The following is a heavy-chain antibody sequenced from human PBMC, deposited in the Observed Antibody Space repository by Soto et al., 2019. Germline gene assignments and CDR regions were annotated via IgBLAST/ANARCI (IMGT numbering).Heavy chain of an antibody. CDR2: VSGSGDHT. CDR1: GFTFSTYA. CDR3: AKSGVAELAH. V-gene: IGHV3-23*01. D-gene: IGHD3-10*01. Sequence: EVQLLQSGGGLVQPGGSLRLSCTASGFTFSTYAMAWVRQAPGKGLEWISTVSGSGDHTYYADSVKGRSTISRDASKNTLYLQMDSLRVEDTAVYYCAKSGVAELAHWGQGALVPVSS. J-gene: IGHJ1*01.